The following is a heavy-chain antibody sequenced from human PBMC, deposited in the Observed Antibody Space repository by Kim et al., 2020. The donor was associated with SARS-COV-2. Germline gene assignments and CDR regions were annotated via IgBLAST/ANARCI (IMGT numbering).Heavy chain of an antibody. CDR1: GFTFDDYA. CDR3: AKGAHIVVVTAPPDY. J-gene: IGHJ4*01. CDR2: ISWNSGSI. D-gene: IGHD2-21*02. V-gene: IGHV3-9*01. Sequence: GGSLRLSCAASGFTFDDYAMHWVRQAPGKGLEWVSGISWNSGSIGYADSVKGRFTISRDNAKNSLYLQMNSLRAEDTALYYCAKGAHIVVVTAPPDYWG.